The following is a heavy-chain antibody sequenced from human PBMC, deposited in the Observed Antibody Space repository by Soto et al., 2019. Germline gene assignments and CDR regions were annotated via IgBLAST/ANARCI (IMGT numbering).Heavy chain of an antibody. V-gene: IGHV4-31*03. J-gene: IGHJ3*02. CDR2: IYYSGST. CDR3: ARGDEKVAGGAFDI. Sequence: SETLSLTCTVSGGSISSGGYYWSWIRQHPGKGLEWIGYIYYSGSTYYNPSLKSRVTISVYTSKNQFSLKLSSVTAADTAVYYCARGDEKVAGGAFDIWGQGTMVTVSS. CDR1: GGSISSGGYY. D-gene: IGHD6-19*01.